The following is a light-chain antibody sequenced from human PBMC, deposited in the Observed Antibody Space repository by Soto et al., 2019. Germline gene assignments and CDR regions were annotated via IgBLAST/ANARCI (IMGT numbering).Light chain of an antibody. J-gene: IGKJ3*01. CDR3: QQRSNWPF. CDR2: DAS. CDR1: QSVSSR. V-gene: IGKV3-15*01. Sequence: EIVMRQSPATLSVSPGERATLSCRASQSVSSRLAWYQQKRGQAPRLLIYDASTRATGIPARFSGSGSGTEFNLTISSLQSEDFAVYYCQQRSNWPFFGPGTKVDI.